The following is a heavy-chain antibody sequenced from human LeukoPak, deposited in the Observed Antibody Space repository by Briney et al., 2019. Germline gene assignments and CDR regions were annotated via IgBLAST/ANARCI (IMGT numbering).Heavy chain of an antibody. V-gene: IGHV1-18*01. Sequence: ASVKVSCKTSGYTFTSYDISWVRQAPGQGPAWLGWINTNTGNTHYAKSLQDRVTLTTDTSTSTAYMELRSLKSDDTAVYYCARGVSGVTPPWGQGTLVIVSS. CDR2: INTNTGNT. CDR1: GYTFTSYD. J-gene: IGHJ5*02. D-gene: IGHD4-23*01. CDR3: ARGVSGVTPP.